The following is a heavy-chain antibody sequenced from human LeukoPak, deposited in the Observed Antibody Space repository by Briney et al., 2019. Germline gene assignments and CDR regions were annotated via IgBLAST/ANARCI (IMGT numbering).Heavy chain of an antibody. D-gene: IGHD3-22*01. CDR3: AKSKYYYDSSGYAETFDI. CDR1: GFTFDDYT. V-gene: IGHV3-43*01. J-gene: IGHJ3*02. CDR2: ISWDVGST. Sequence: GGSLRLSCAASGFTFDDYTMHWVRQAPGKGLEWVSLISWDVGSTYYADSVKGRFTISRDNSKNTLYLQMNSLRAEDTAVYYCAKSKYYYDSSGYAETFDIWGQGTMVTVSS.